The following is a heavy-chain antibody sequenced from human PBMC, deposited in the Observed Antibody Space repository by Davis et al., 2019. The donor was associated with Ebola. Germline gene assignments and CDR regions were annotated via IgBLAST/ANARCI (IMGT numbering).Heavy chain of an antibody. CDR1: GGSISSSNW. J-gene: IGHJ6*02. Sequence: MPGGSLRLSCAVSGGSISSSNWWSWVRQPPGKGLEWIGEIYHSGSTNYNPSLKSRVTISVDKSKNQFSLKLSSVTAADTAVYYCARDPSSWDYYYGMDVWGQGTTVTVSS. CDR3: ARDPSSWDYYYGMDV. CDR2: IYHSGST. V-gene: IGHV4-4*02. D-gene: IGHD7-27*01.